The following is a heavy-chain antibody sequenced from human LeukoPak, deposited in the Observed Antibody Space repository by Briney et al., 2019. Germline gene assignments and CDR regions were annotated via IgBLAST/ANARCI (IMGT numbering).Heavy chain of an antibody. V-gene: IGHV3-23*01. J-gene: IGHJ4*02. D-gene: IGHD6-19*01. Sequence: PGGSLRLPCAASGFTFSSYGMSWVRQAPGKGLEWVSAISGSGGSTYYADSVKGRFTISRDNSKNTLYLQMNSLRAEDTAVYYRAKVNSIAVADSYYFDYWGQGTLVTVSS. CDR1: GFTFSSYG. CDR3: AKVNSIAVADSYYFDY. CDR2: ISGSGGST.